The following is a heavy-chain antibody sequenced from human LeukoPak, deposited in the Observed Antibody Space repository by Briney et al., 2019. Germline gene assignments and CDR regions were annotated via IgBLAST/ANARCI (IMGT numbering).Heavy chain of an antibody. CDR3: ARDRPIMLYYFDY. J-gene: IGHJ4*02. V-gene: IGHV3-7*01. D-gene: IGHD2-8*01. Sequence: GGSLRLSCAASGFTFSSYSMNWVRQAPGKGLEWVANIKQGGSEKYYVDSVKGRFTISRDNAKNSLYLQMNSLRAEDTAVYYCARDRPIMLYYFDYWGQGTLVTVSS. CDR1: GFTFSSYS. CDR2: IKQGGSEK.